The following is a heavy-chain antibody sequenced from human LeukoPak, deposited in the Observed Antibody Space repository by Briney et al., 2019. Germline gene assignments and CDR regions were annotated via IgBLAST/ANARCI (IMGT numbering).Heavy chain of an antibody. V-gene: IGHV1-46*01. J-gene: IGHJ4*02. D-gene: IGHD6-6*01. CDR3: ARAGYSSSSISSLVDY. CDR2: INPSSGST. CDR1: GYTFTSYY. Sequence: ASVKVSCKASGYTFTSYYMHWVRQAPGQGLEWMGIINPSSGSTSYAQKFQGRVTMTRDMSTSTVYMELSSLRSEDTAVYYCARAGYSSSSISSLVDYWGQGTLVTVSS.